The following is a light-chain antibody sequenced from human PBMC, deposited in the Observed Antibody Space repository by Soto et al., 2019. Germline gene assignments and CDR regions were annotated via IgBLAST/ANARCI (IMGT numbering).Light chain of an antibody. CDR1: NIGSKS. Sequence: ELTQPPSVSVAPGQTAKITCGGNNIGSKSVHWYQQKAGQAPVLVVHDDSDRPSGIPERFSGSNSANTATLTISRVEAGDEADYYCQIWESSSDQVLFAGGTKLTVL. V-gene: IGLV3-21*02. J-gene: IGLJ2*01. CDR3: QIWESSSDQVL. CDR2: DDS.